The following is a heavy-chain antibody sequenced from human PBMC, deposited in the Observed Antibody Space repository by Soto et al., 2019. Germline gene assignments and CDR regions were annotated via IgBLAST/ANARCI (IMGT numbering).Heavy chain of an antibody. CDR3: VRVVAIPGSPDN. CDR2: IVPIVGTT. D-gene: IGHD2-15*01. V-gene: IGHV1-69*12. Sequence: QVQLVQTGAEVRQPASSVKVSCKTSGGTFSSYAISWVRQAPGQGLEWMGGIVPIVGTTTYAQKFQGRVTITADEATSTAYMQLSRMRSDDTAVYYCVRVVAIPGSPDNWGQGTLVTVSS. J-gene: IGHJ4*02. CDR1: GGTFSSYA.